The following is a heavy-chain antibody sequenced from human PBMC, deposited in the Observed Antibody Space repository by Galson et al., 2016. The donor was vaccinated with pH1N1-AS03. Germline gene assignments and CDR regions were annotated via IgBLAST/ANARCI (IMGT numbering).Heavy chain of an antibody. D-gene: IGHD5-18*01. Sequence: SLRLSCAASGFTFSSYAIHWVRQAPGKGLEYVSGISDNGINTYYADPVKARFTISRDKPKNTVYLQMSSLRTEDTAVYYCIKEGNRLQSRRSDAFDIWGRGTMVTVSS. CDR1: GFTFSSYA. J-gene: IGHJ3*02. CDR3: IKEGNRLQSRRSDAFDI. CDR2: ISDNGINT. V-gene: IGHV3-64D*06.